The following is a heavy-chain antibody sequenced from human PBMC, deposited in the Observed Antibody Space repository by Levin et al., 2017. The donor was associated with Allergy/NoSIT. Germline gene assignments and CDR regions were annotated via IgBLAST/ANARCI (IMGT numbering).Heavy chain of an antibody. CDR1: GLTFSRYA. V-gene: IGHV3-23*01. CDR3: AKDSLHEEVSANFWYFDL. Sequence: PGGSLRLSCAASGLTFSRYAVNWVRRAPGKGLEWVSVISGSGESTYYADSVKGRFTISRDNSKNTVFLQMNRLRVEDTAIYYRAKDSLHEEVSANFWYFDLWGRGTQVTVSS. CDR2: ISGSGEST. J-gene: IGHJ2*01. D-gene: IGHD2-15*01.